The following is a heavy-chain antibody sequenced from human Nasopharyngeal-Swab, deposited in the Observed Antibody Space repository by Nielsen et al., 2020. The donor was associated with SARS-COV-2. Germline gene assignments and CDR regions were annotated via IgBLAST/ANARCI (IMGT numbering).Heavy chain of an antibody. CDR1: GFTFSSYD. Sequence: GGSLRLSCAASGFTFSSYDMHWVRQAKGKGPEWVSTIGTAGDTYYPGSVKGRFTISRENAKSSLYLQMNSLRAGDTAVYYCARDKGADAFDIWGQGTMVTVSS. J-gene: IGHJ3*02. CDR2: IGTAGDT. V-gene: IGHV3-13*04. CDR3: ARDKGADAFDI.